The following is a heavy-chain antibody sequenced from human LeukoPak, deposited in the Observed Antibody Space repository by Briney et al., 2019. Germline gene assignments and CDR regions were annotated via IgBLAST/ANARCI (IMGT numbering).Heavy chain of an antibody. CDR1: GGSISSSSYY. CDR2: IYYSGST. CDR3: ARHQFPIVVVPAKTGQRGLDP. V-gene: IGHV4-39*01. D-gene: IGHD2-2*01. Sequence: SSETLSLTCTVSGGSISSSSYYWGWIRQPPGKGLEWIGSIYYSGSTYYNPSLKSRVTISVDTSKNQFSLKLSSVTAADTAVYYCARHQFPIVVVPAKTGQRGLDPWGQGTLVTVSS. J-gene: IGHJ5*02.